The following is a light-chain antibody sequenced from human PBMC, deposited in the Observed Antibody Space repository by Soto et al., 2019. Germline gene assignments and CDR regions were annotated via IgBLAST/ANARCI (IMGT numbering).Light chain of an antibody. CDR3: QQYNDWPRA. CDR2: GAS. V-gene: IGKV3-15*01. Sequence: EIVMTQSPVTLSVSPGERAALSCRASQSVSSNLAWYQQKPGQAPRLLIYGASTRATGIPARFSGSGSGTEFTLTISSLQSEDFAVYCCQQYNDWPRACGQGTKLEIK. CDR1: QSVSSN. J-gene: IGKJ2*01.